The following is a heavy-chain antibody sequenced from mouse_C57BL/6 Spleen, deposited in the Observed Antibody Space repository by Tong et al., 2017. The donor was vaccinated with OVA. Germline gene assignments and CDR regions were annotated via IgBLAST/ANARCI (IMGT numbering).Heavy chain of an antibody. Sequence: EVQLQESGPELVKPGDSVKISCKASGYSFTGYFMNWVMQSHGKSLEWIGRINPYNGDTFYNQKFKGKATLTVNKSSNTAYMELRSLTSEDSAVYYCARGVGYYIFDYWGQGTTLTVSS. CDR1: GYSFTGYF. CDR3: ARGVGYYIFDY. V-gene: IGHV1-20*01. CDR2: INPYNGDT. J-gene: IGHJ2*01. D-gene: IGHD2-3*01.